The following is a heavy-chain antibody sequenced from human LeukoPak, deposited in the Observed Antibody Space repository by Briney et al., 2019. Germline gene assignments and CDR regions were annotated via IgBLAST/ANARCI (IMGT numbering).Heavy chain of an antibody. CDR3: ARTSPTSHFDF. CDR2: INGDGRSS. V-gene: IGHV3-74*01. D-gene: IGHD3-16*01. Sequence: GGSLRLSCAASGFTFTTYWMHWVRQAPGKGLVWVSRINGDGRSSNHADSVKGRFTISRDNARNTPYLQMNSLRAEDTALYYCARTSPTSHFDFWGQGTLVTVSS. CDR1: GFTFTTYW. J-gene: IGHJ4*02.